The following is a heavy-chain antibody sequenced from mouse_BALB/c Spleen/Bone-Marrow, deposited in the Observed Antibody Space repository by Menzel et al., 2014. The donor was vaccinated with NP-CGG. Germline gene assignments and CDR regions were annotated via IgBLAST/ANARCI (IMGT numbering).Heavy chain of an antibody. J-gene: IGHJ3*01. Sequence: EVQLQQSGAELVKPGASVKLSCTASGFNIKDTYMHWVKQRPEQGLEWIGRIDPANGNTKYDPKFQGKATITADTSSNTAYLQLSSLTSEDTAVYYCAAYYRYLAWFAYWGQGTLVPVSA. CDR1: GFNIKDTY. V-gene: IGHV14-3*02. CDR3: AAYYRYLAWFAY. CDR2: IDPANGNT. D-gene: IGHD2-14*01.